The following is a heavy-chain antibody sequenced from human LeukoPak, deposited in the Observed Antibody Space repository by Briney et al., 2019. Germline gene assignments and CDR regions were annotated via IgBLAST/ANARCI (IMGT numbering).Heavy chain of an antibody. CDR1: GGSISSYY. J-gene: IGHJ4*02. D-gene: IGHD2-15*01. V-gene: IGHV4-4*07. Sequence: SATLSLTCTVSGGSISSYYWSWIRQPAGKGLECIGRIHTSGSTNYNPSLKSRVTMSVDTSKNQFSLKLSSVTAADTAVYYCARGPFCSVGTCSFDYWGQGTLVTVSS. CDR2: IHTSGST. CDR3: ARGPFCSVGTCSFDY.